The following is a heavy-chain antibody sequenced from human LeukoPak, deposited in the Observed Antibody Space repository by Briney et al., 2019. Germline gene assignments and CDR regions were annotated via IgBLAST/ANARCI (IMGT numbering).Heavy chain of an antibody. V-gene: IGHV3-30-3*01. Sequence: SGGSLRLSCAASGFTFSSYAMYWVRQAPGKGLEWVAVISYDGSNKYYADSVKGRFTISRDNSKNTLYLQMNSLRAEDTAVYYCARDAHHDYWGQGTLVTVSS. CDR3: ARDAHHDY. CDR2: ISYDGSNK. J-gene: IGHJ4*02. CDR1: GFTFSSYA.